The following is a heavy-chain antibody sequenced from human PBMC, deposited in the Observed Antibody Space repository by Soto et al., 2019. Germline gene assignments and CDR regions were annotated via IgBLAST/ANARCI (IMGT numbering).Heavy chain of an antibody. V-gene: IGHV4-61*01. J-gene: IGHJ5*02. CDR3: ARTRVDAWFDP. CDR2: ISYSGTT. CDR1: GGSIGSGSYY. D-gene: IGHD3-3*01. Sequence: SETLSLTCTVSGGSIGSGSYYWSWIRRPPGMGLEWIASISYSGTTNYNPSLKSRVTISVDTSKNQFSLKLSSVTAADTAVYYCARTRVDAWFDPWGQGTLVTVSS.